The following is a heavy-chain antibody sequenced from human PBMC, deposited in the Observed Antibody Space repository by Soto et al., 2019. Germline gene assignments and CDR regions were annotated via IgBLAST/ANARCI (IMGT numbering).Heavy chain of an antibody. CDR3: ARGVVVVAATGAIDY. D-gene: IGHD2-15*01. V-gene: IGHV1-3*01. CDR1: GYTFTSYA. J-gene: IGHJ4*02. Sequence: GASVKVSCKASGYTFTSYAMHWVRQAPGQRLEWMGWINAGNGNTKYSQKFQGRVTITRDTSASTAYMELSSLRSEDTAVYYCARGVVVVAATGAIDYWGQGTLVTVSS. CDR2: INAGNGNT.